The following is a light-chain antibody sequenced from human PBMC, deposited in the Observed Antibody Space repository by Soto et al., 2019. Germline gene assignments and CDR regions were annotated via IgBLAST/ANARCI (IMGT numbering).Light chain of an antibody. CDR2: AAS. V-gene: IGKV1-17*01. CDR1: QGIRND. J-gene: IGKJ4*01. CDR3: QQLRMYPST. Sequence: DIQMTQSPSSLSASVGDRVTITCRASQGIRNDLGWYQQKPGKAPKRLIYAASTLYGGVPSRFSGSGSGTDFALTITSLQAEDFATYYCQQLRMYPSTFGGGTKVDIK.